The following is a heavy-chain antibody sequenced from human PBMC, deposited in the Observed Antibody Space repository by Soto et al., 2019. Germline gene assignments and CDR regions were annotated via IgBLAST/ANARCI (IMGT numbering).Heavy chain of an antibody. J-gene: IGHJ5*02. CDR1: GYDFSSSW. Sequence: PGESLKISCTGSGYDFSSSWIGWVRQMPGKGLELMGIIYPGDSETRYSPSFHGQVIITADKSISTAYLQWRSLKASDTAMYYCAKHIDCWCVLKWFDPWGQGTQVTVSS. CDR2: IYPGDSET. D-gene: IGHD2-21*01. CDR3: AKHIDCWCVLKWFDP. V-gene: IGHV5-51*01.